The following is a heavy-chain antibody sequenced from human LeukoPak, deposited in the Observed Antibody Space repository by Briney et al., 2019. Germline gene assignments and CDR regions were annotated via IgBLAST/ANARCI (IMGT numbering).Heavy chain of an antibody. V-gene: IGHV4-39*01. CDR3: ARTVTTLEKPFDY. Sequence: SETLSLTCTVSGGSISSSSYYWGWIRQPPGKGLEWIGSIYYSGSTYYNPSLKSRVTISVDTSKNQFSLKLSSVTAADTAVYYCARTVTTLEKPFDYWGQGTLVTVSS. CDR1: GGSISSSSYY. J-gene: IGHJ4*02. D-gene: IGHD4-17*01. CDR2: IYYSGST.